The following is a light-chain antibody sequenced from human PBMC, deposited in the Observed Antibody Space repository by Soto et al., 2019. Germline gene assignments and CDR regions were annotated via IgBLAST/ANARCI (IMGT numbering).Light chain of an antibody. CDR2: DVS. CDR1: QSVTSTY. V-gene: IGKV3-20*01. Sequence: EIVLTQSPGSLSLSPGERVTLSCRASQSVTSTYLAWYQQKPGQAPRLLIYDVSKRATGIPDRFSGSGSGTDFTLTITSLEPTDFAVYFCQQYGASPLTFGGGTKLEI. CDR3: QQYGASPLT. J-gene: IGKJ4*01.